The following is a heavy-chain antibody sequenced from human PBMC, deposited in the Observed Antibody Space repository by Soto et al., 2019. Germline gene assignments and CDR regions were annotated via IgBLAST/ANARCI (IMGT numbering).Heavy chain of an antibody. V-gene: IGHV1-69*01. CDR2: IIPIFGTA. Sequence: QVQLVQSGAEVKKPGSSVKVSCKASGGTFRSYAISWVRQAPGQGLEWMGGIIPIFGTANYAQKFQGRVTITADESTSTAYMELSSLRSEDTAVYYCASSIGTNDFWSGYYPPPYWGQGTLVTVSS. CDR3: ASSIGTNDFWSGYYPPPY. CDR1: GGTFRSYA. D-gene: IGHD3-3*01. J-gene: IGHJ4*02.